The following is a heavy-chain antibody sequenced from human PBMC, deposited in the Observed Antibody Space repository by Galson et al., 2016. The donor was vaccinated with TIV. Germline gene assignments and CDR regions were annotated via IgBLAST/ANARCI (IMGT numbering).Heavy chain of an antibody. J-gene: IGHJ5*02. CDR1: GGTFNSYG. CDR2: IIPVFGTT. CDR3: AGSRGYSYGYVDP. D-gene: IGHD5-18*01. V-gene: IGHV1-69*13. Sequence: SVKVSCKASGGTFNSYGISWVRQAPGQGLQWMGGIIPVFGTTKYYQDFQGRVAVTADESTGTAYMELSGLRFDDTAVYFCAGSRGYSYGYVDPWGQGTLVTVSA.